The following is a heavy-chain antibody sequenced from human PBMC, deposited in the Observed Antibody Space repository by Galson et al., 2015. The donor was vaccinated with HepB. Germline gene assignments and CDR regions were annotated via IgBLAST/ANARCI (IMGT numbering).Heavy chain of an antibody. V-gene: IGHV3-9*01. Sequence: SLRLSCAASGFTFDDYAMHWVRQAPGKGLEWVSGISWNSGSIGYADSVKGRLTISRDNAKNSLYLQMNSLRAEDTALYYCAKGSTVTTSWFDPWGQGTLVTVSS. CDR2: ISWNSGSI. CDR3: AKGSTVTTSWFDP. CDR1: GFTFDDYA. D-gene: IGHD4-17*01. J-gene: IGHJ5*02.